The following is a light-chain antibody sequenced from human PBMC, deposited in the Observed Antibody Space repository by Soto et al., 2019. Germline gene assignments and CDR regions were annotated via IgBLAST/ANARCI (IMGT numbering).Light chain of an antibody. CDR3: QQRSNWPWT. J-gene: IGKJ1*01. Sequence: DIQMTQSPSSVSASVGDRVTITCRASQGISSWLAWYQQKPGKAPKLLIYKASSLESGVPSRFSGSGSGTEFTLTISSLQPEDFAVYYCQQRSNWPWTFGQGTKVDIK. V-gene: IGKV1D-12*01. CDR1: QGISSW. CDR2: KAS.